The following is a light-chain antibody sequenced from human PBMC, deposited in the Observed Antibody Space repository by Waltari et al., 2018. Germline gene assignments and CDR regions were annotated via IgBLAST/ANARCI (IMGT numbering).Light chain of an antibody. Sequence: QSVLTQPPSVSGAPGQRVTISCTGSSSNIGAGFDVHRYQYPPGTAPELLNYDEATRPSGVPDRFSYSQSGTSASLAIAGLQAEDEAEYYCQSYDGSLSDYVFGTGTKVTVL. CDR3: QSYDGSLSDYV. V-gene: IGLV1-40*01. J-gene: IGLJ1*01. CDR1: SSNIGAGFD. CDR2: DEA.